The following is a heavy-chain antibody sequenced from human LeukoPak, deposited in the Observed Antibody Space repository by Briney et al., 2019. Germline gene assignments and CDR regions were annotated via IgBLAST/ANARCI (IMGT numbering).Heavy chain of an antibody. CDR1: GFTFSSYG. J-gene: IGHJ4*02. CDR3: ASDYVWGSYRRLDY. Sequence: GGSLRLSCAASGFTFSSYGMHWVRQAPGKGLEWVAFIRYDGSNKYYADSVKGRFTISRDNSKNTLYLQMNSLRAEDTAVYSCASDYVWGSYRRLDYWGQGTLVTVSS. CDR2: IRYDGSNK. D-gene: IGHD3-16*02. V-gene: IGHV3-30*02.